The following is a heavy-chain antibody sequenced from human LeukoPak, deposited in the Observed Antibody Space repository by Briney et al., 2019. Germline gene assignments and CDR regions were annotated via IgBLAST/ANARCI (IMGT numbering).Heavy chain of an antibody. V-gene: IGHV1-2*02. CDR3: ARESVVVPAPPDY. Sequence: ASVKVSCKASGYTFTGYYMHWVRQAPGQGLEWMGWINPNSGGTNYAQKFQGRVTMTRDTSISTAYMELSRPRSDDTAVYYCARESVVVPAPPDYWGQGTLVTVS. D-gene: IGHD2-2*01. CDR1: GYTFTGYY. J-gene: IGHJ4*02. CDR2: INPNSGGT.